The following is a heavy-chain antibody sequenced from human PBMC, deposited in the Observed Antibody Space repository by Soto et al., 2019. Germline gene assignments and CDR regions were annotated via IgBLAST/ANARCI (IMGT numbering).Heavy chain of an antibody. V-gene: IGHV3-48*02. Sequence: EGQLVESGGNLVRPGGSLRLSCEASGFVFSTYSMNWVRQAPGKGLEWISYISSTGGTIYYADSVKGRFTIFRDNAKNSLFLQMNGLRDDDTAVYYCANQKIRFSVAGTLYGLGVWGQGTTVTVSS. CDR3: ANQKIRFSVAGTLYGLGV. CDR1: GFVFSTYS. CDR2: ISSTGGTI. D-gene: IGHD6-19*01. J-gene: IGHJ6*02.